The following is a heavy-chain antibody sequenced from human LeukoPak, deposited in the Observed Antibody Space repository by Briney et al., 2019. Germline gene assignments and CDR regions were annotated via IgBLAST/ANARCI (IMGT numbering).Heavy chain of an antibody. D-gene: IGHD2-15*01. CDR3: ARVQGYCSGGSCFPWDY. CDR1: GFTFSNYA. J-gene: IGHJ4*02. V-gene: IGHV3-7*05. Sequence: GGSLRLSCAASGFTFSNYAVTWVRQAPGKGLEWVANIKQDGNQKYYVDSVKGRFTISRDNAQNSLYLQMNSLRAEETAVYYCARVQGYCSGGSCFPWDYWGQGALVTVSS. CDR2: IKQDGNQK.